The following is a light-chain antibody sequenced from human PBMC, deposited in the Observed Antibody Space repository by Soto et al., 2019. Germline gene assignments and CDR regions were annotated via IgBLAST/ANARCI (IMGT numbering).Light chain of an antibody. CDR3: QQYGSSLFT. V-gene: IGKV3-11*01. CDR2: DAS. CDR1: QSVSSY. J-gene: IGKJ3*01. Sequence: EIVLTQSPATLSLSPGERATLSCRASQSVSSYLAWYQQKPGQAPRLLIYDASKRATGIPARFSGSGSGTDFTLTISSLEPEDFAIYYCQQYGSSLFTFGPGTKVDIK.